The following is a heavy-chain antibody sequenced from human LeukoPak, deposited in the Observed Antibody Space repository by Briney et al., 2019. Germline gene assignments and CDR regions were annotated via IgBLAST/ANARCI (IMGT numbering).Heavy chain of an antibody. CDR3: ARKPWIQLWSFFDY. J-gene: IGHJ4*02. D-gene: IGHD5-18*01. V-gene: IGHV4-34*01. CDR2: INRSGST. Sequence: SETLSLTCAVYGGSFSGYYWSWIRQPPGKGLEWIGEINRSGSTNYNPSLKSRVTISVDTSKNQFSLKLSSVTAADTAVYYCARKPWIQLWSFFDYWGQGTLVTVSS. CDR1: GGSFSGYY.